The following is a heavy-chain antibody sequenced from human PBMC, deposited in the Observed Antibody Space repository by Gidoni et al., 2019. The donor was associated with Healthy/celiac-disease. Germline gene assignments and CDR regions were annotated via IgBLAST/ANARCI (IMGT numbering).Heavy chain of an antibody. D-gene: IGHD3-3*01. CDR1: GFTFSSDA. CDR3: AKVTWSGYYIGPDAFDI. J-gene: IGHJ3*02. V-gene: IGHV3-23*01. CDR2: ISGSGGST. Sequence: EVQLLESGGGWVQPGGSLRLSCAAAGFTFSSDARRWVRQAPGKGLGWVAAISGSGGSTYYDDSVKGRFTTSRDNSKNTLYLQMNSLRAEDTAVYYCAKVTWSGYYIGPDAFDIWGQVTMVTVSS.